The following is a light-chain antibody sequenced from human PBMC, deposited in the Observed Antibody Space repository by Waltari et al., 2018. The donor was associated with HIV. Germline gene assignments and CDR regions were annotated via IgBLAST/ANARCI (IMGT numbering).Light chain of an antibody. Sequence: QSALTQPAAVSGSPGQSITISCTGARGDVGTYNYVSWYQQLPGKAPKLIIYEVSTCPSGLSNRFSGSKSGNTASLTISGLQAEDEGYYYCSSYTSRDTFVFGTGTEVTVL. CDR2: EVS. J-gene: IGLJ1*01. V-gene: IGLV2-14*01. CDR3: SSYTSRDTFV. CDR1: RGDVGTYNY.